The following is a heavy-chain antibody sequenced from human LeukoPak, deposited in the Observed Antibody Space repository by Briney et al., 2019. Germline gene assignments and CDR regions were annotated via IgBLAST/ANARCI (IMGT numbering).Heavy chain of an antibody. CDR2: IKQDGSEK. V-gene: IGHV3-7*03. D-gene: IGHD3-10*01. CDR1: GFTVSSNY. Sequence: GGSLRLSCAASGFTVSSNYMSWVRQAPGKGLEWVANIKQDGSEKYYVDSVKGRFTISRDNAKNSLYLQMNSLRAEDTAVYYCATPGDGGVRGVDNAFDIWGQGTMVTVSS. CDR3: ATPGDGGVRGVDNAFDI. J-gene: IGHJ3*02.